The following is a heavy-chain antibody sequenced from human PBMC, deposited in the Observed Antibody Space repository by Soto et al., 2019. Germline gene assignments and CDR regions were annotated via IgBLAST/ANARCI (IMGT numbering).Heavy chain of an antibody. CDR2: IMSDRSGT. CDR3: ARSRGSGGVEYNMDV. Sequence: EVQLVESGGGLVQPGGSLRLSCAASGFTFSSYWMHWVRQGPGEGLVWVSRIMSDRSGTTYADSVKGRFTISRDNAKNTLYLQMNSLRAEDTAVYHCARSRGSGGVEYNMDVWGQGTTVTVSS. D-gene: IGHD3-16*01. J-gene: IGHJ6*02. V-gene: IGHV3-74*01. CDR1: GFTFSSYW.